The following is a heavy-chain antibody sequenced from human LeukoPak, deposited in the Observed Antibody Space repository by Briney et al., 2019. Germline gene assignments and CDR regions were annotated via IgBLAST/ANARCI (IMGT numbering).Heavy chain of an antibody. V-gene: IGHV3-30*02. Sequence: GGSLRLSCAASGFTFSSYGMHWVRQAPGKGLEWVAFIRYDGSNKYYADSVKGRFTISRDNSKNTLYLQMNSLRAEDTAVYYCAKKDGSRGRYFDWLLGGFDYWGQGTLVTVSS. CDR2: IRYDGSNK. CDR3: AKKDGSRGRYFDWLLGGFDY. CDR1: GFTFSSYG. J-gene: IGHJ4*02. D-gene: IGHD3-9*01.